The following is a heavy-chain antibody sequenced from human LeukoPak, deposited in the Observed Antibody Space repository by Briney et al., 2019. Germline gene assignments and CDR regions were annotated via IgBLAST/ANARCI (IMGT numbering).Heavy chain of an antibody. CDR3: VKPNLAVAGTLYFDS. Sequence: GGSLTLSCSASGFTFSTYPMHWVRQAPGKGLEYVSAINNYGDSTYYADSVKGRFTIYRDNSKNTPYLQMSSLRAEDTAVYSCVKPNLAVAGTLYFDSWGHGELFTVFS. V-gene: IGHV3-64D*06. CDR2: INNYGDST. D-gene: IGHD6-19*01. J-gene: IGHJ4*01. CDR1: GFTFSTYP.